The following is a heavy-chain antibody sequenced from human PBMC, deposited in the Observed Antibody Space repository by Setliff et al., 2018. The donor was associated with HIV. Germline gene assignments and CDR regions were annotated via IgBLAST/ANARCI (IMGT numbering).Heavy chain of an antibody. V-gene: IGHV4-34*01. CDR3: ARGRALGV. Sequence: KTSETLSLTCAVYGGSFSAYHWSWIRQTPGKGLEWLGEINHSGSTAYNLALESRVSMSIDTSKNQFSLKLSSVTAADTAVFYCARGRALGVWGQGTMVTVS. CDR2: INHSGST. J-gene: IGHJ3*01. CDR1: GGSFSAYH. D-gene: IGHD3-3*02.